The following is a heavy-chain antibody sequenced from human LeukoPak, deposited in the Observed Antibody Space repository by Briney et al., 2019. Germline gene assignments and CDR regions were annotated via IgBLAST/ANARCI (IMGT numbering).Heavy chain of an antibody. Sequence: AGGSLRLSCAASGFTFSSYELNWIRQAPGKGLEWVSHISVSGSTIFYADSVKGRFTISRDDAKNSLYLQMNSLRAEDTAIYFCAKGHTDYGTGFDLWGQGTLVTVSS. D-gene: IGHD4-17*01. CDR2: ISVSGSTI. CDR1: GFTFSSYE. CDR3: AKGHTDYGTGFDL. J-gene: IGHJ4*02. V-gene: IGHV3-48*03.